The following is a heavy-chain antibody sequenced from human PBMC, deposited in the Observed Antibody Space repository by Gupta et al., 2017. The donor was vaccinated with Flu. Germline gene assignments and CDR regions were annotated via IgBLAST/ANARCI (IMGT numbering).Heavy chain of an antibody. Sequence: GLEWVSSISGAGHVAYYADSVKGRFTTSRDNSKNILYLQMDGLGAEDTALYYCARGGDCSTTSCWLFGQGWFDPWGQGTLVTVSS. D-gene: IGHD2-2*01. CDR3: ARGGDCSTTSCWLFGQGWFDP. V-gene: IGHV3-23*01. CDR2: ISGAGHVA. J-gene: IGHJ5*02.